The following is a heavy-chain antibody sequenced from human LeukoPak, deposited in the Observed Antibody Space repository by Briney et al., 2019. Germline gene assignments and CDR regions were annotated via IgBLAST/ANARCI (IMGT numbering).Heavy chain of an antibody. CDR1: DDSISDYY. D-gene: IGHD3-16*01. Sequence: SETLSLTCTVSDDSISDYYRGWIRQPPGKGLEWIGYFHNSGTSTYSPSLKSRVTISADTSKNQFSLKLNSLTTADTAVYYCTRGAGWLIDYWGQGILVTVSS. CDR2: FHNSGTS. CDR3: TRGAGWLIDY. V-gene: IGHV4-59*01. J-gene: IGHJ4*02.